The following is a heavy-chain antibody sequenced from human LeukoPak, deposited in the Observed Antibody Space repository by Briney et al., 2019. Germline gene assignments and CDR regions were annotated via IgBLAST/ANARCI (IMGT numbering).Heavy chain of an antibody. D-gene: IGHD4-23*01. V-gene: IGHV3-53*01. Sequence: PGGSLRLSCAASGFTVSSNYMSWVRQAPGKGLEWVSVIYSGGSTYYADSVKGRFTISRDNSKNTLYLQMNSLRAEDTAVYYCACVGGNSVGYYYYYMDVWGKGTTVTVSS. CDR1: GFTVSSNY. CDR3: ACVGGNSVGYYYYYMDV. J-gene: IGHJ6*03. CDR2: IYSGGST.